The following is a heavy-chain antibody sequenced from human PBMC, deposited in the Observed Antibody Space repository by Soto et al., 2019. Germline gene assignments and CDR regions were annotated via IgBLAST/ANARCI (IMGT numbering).Heavy chain of an antibody. D-gene: IGHD5-18*01. J-gene: IGHJ6*03. CDR1: GGSISSYY. CDR3: ARHPHGKRGYSYGYYMDV. CDR2: IYYSGST. Sequence: SETLSLTCTVSGGSISSYYWSWIRQPPGKGLEWIGYIYYSGSTNYNPSLKSRVTISVDTSKNQFSLKLSSVTAADTAVYYCARHPHGKRGYSYGYYMDVWGNGTTVTVSS. V-gene: IGHV4-59*08.